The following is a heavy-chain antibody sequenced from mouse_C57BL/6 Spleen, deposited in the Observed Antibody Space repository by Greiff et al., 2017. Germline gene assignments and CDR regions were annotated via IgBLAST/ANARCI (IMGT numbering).Heavy chain of an antibody. J-gene: IGHJ2*01. CDR1: GFTFSSYT. CDR3: ARHVGYYVYCDD. CDR2: ISGGGGNP. V-gene: IGHV5-9*01. Sequence: EVKLMESGGGLVKPGGSLKLSCAASGFTFSSYTMSWVRQTPEKRLEWVATISGGGGNPYYPDSVKGRFTISRGHAKNTLYLQMISLRSDDTALYYCARHVGYYVYCDDWGQGTTLTVSS. D-gene: IGHD2-3*01.